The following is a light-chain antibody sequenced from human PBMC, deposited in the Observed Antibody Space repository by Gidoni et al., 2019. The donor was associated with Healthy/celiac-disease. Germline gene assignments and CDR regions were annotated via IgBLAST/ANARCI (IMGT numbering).Light chain of an antibody. CDR2: AAS. Sequence: DIQMTQSPASLSASVGDRVTITCRASQSISSYLNWYQQKPGNAPKLLIYAASSLQSGVPSRFSGSGSGTDFTLTISSLQPDDFATYYCQQSYSTPWTFGQGTKVEIK. CDR1: QSISSY. J-gene: IGKJ1*01. V-gene: IGKV1-39*01. CDR3: QQSYSTPWT.